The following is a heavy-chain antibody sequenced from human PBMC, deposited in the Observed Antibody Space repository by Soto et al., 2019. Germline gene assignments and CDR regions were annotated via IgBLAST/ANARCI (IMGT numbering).Heavy chain of an antibody. Sequence: QVQLVQSGGEVKRPGASVKVSCKTSGYTFSNYGITWVRQAPGQPLEWLGWISLYSDGTNYAQKFQGRVSMTTDTCTTTAYMELRSVRSDDTAVYYCARVVPGAEAWFGPWGQGTLVTVSS. D-gene: IGHD2-2*01. CDR2: ISLYSDGT. CDR1: GYTFSNYG. J-gene: IGHJ5*02. V-gene: IGHV1-18*01. CDR3: ARVVPGAEAWFGP.